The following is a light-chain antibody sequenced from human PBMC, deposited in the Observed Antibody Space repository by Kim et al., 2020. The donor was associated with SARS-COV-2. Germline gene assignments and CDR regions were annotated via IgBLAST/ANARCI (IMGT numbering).Light chain of an antibody. Sequence: STGERATLSCRASQSVSSNLAWYQQKPGQAPRLLIYGASTRATGIPARFSGSGSGTEFILTISSLQSEDFAVYYCQQYNNWLSWTFGQGTKVDIK. CDR1: QSVSSN. V-gene: IGKV3-15*01. CDR3: QQYNNWLSWT. J-gene: IGKJ1*01. CDR2: GAS.